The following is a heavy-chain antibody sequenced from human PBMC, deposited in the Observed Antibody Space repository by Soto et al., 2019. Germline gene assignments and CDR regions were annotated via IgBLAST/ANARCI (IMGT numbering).Heavy chain of an antibody. CDR2: IYYSGST. CDR3: ARYYDSSPSWFDP. D-gene: IGHD3-22*01. V-gene: IGHV4-30-4*01. CDR1: GGSISSGDYY. Sequence: SETLSLTCTVSGGSISSGDYYWSWIRQPPGKGLEWIGYIYYSGSTYHNPSLKSRVTISVDTSKNQFSLKLSSVTAADTAVYYCARYYDSSPSWFDPWGQGTLVTVSA. J-gene: IGHJ5*02.